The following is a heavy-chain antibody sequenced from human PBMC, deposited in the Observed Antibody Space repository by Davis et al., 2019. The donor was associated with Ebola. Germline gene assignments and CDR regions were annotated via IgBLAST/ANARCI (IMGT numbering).Heavy chain of an antibody. Sequence: SETLSLTCTVSGGSISSGDYYWSWIRQPPGKGLEWIGYIYYSGSTYYNPSLKSRVTISVDTSKNQFSLKLSSVTAADTAVYYCARDVRGILTGYYHDYWGQGTLVTVSS. CDR1: GGSISSGDYY. V-gene: IGHV4-30-4*01. CDR2: IYYSGST. CDR3: ARDVRGILTGYYHDY. J-gene: IGHJ4*02. D-gene: IGHD3-9*01.